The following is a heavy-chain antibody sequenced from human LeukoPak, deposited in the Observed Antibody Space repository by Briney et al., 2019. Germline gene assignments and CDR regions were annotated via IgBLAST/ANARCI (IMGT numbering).Heavy chain of an antibody. CDR2: IYSGGST. V-gene: IGHV3-66*01. CDR3: ARGYVLLLTN. Sequence: GGSLRLSCAASGFTFSSYAMSWVRQAPGKGLEWVSVIYSGGSTYYADSVKGRFTISRDNSKNTLYLQMNSLRAEDTAVYYCARGYVLLLTNWGQGTLVTVSS. J-gene: IGHJ4*02. D-gene: IGHD3-10*01. CDR1: GFTFSSYA.